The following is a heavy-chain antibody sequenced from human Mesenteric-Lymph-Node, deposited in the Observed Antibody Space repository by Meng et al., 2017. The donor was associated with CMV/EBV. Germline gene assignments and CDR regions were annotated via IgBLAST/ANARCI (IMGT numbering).Heavy chain of an antibody. V-gene: IGHV4-39*07. CDR3: ARGGLILEWLSHYFDF. D-gene: IGHD3-3*01. Sequence: GSLRLSCTVSGDSIGSGSYHWSWIRQPPGKGLEWIGTISYSGASYSNSSLKSRLTISLDTSKNQFSLRLSSVTAADTAMYYCARGGLILEWLSHYFDFWGQGTLVTVSS. CDR2: ISYSGAS. J-gene: IGHJ4*02. CDR1: GDSIGSGSYH.